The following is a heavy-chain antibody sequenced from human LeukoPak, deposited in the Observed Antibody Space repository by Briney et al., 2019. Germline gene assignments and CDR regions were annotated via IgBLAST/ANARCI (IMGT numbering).Heavy chain of an antibody. J-gene: IGHJ2*01. CDR3: ASAYCGGDCTPYWYFDL. CDR2: IYYIGNT. Sequence: PSETLSLTCTVSGGSISSGDYYWSWIRRPPGKGLEWIGYIYYIGNTFYNPSLKSRVTISVDTSKNQFSLKLSSVTAADTAVYYCASAYCGGDCTPYWYFDLWGRGTLVTVSS. D-gene: IGHD2-21*02. V-gene: IGHV4-30-4*01. CDR1: GGSISSGDYY.